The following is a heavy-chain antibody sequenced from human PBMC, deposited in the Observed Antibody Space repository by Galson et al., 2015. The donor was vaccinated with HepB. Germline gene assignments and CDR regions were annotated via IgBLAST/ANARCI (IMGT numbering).Heavy chain of an antibody. CDR1: AYTFANYG. V-gene: IGHV1-18*01. CDR3: ARDQISGSYGDALNI. J-gene: IGHJ3*02. D-gene: IGHD1-26*01. Sequence: SVKVSCKASAYTFANYGISWVRQAPGQGLEWMAWMNPFTGKRNYAQKFQGRVTMTTDTSTSTAYMELRSLRSDDTAVYFCARDQISGSYGDALNIWGQGTMVTVSS. CDR2: MNPFTGKR.